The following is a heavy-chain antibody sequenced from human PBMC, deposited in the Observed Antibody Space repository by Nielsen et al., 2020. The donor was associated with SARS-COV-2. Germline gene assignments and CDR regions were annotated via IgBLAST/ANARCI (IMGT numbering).Heavy chain of an antibody. Sequence: GGSLRLSCAASGFTFDDYAMHWVRQAPGKGLEWVSGISWNSGSIGYADSVKGRFTISRDNAKNSLYLQMNSLRAEDTALYYCAKETVVAAGMDVWGQGTTVTVSS. J-gene: IGHJ6*02. CDR3: AKETVVAAGMDV. CDR2: ISWNSGSI. D-gene: IGHD2-15*01. CDR1: GFTFDDYA. V-gene: IGHV3-9*01.